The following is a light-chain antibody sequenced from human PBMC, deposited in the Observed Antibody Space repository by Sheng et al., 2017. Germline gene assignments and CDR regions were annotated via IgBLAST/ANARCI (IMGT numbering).Light chain of an antibody. J-gene: IGKJ3*01. CDR2: DAS. Sequence: ESVLTQSPGTLSLSPGERATLSCRASQSISRYLAWYQQKPGQAPRLLIYDASSRATGIPDRFSGSGSGTDFTLTITRLEPEDFAVYYCQQYATSTFTFGPGTKVDIK. CDR3: QQYATSTFT. CDR1: QSISRY. V-gene: IGKV3-20*01.